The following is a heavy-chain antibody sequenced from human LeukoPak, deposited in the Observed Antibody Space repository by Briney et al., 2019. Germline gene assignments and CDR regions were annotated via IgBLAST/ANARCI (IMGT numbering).Heavy chain of an antibody. CDR1: GYTFTSYD. J-gene: IGHJ6*03. V-gene: IGHV1-2*02. D-gene: IGHD3-3*01. CDR2: INPNSGGT. Sequence: ASVKVSCKASGYTFTSYDINWVRQATGQGLEWMGWINPNSGGTNYAQKFQGRVTMTRDTSISTAYMELSRLRSDDTAVYYCARGYYTGGIYYYYYMDVWGKGTTVTISS. CDR3: ARGYYTGGIYYYYYMDV.